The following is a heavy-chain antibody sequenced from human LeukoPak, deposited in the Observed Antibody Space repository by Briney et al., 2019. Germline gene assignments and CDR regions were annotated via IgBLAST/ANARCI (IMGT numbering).Heavy chain of an antibody. J-gene: IGHJ4*02. V-gene: IGHV4-31*11. Sequence: SQTLSLTCAVSGVSISSADFYWSWIRQHPGKGLEWIGYIYYSGSTYYNPSLKSRVTISVDTSKNQFSLKLSSVTAADTAVYYCARIVLSGYVSDYWGQGTLVTVSS. CDR3: ARIVLSGYVSDY. CDR2: IYYSGST. D-gene: IGHD5-12*01. CDR1: GVSISSADFY.